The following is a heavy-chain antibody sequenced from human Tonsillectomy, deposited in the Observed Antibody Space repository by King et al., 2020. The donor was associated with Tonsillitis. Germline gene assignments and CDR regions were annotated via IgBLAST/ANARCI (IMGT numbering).Heavy chain of an antibody. CDR3: AKPLDSYHNYYFYGMDV. CDR2: ISYDGSNK. Sequence: VQLVESGGGVVQPGRSLRLSCAASGFTFSHYGMHWVRQAPGKGLEWVAVISYDGSNKCSTDALKGRFTISRDNSNNTLYLQMNSLRAEDTAVYYCAKPLDSYHNYYFYGMDVWGQGTTVTVSS. V-gene: IGHV3-30*18. D-gene: IGHD5-18*01. CDR1: GFTFSHYG. J-gene: IGHJ6*02.